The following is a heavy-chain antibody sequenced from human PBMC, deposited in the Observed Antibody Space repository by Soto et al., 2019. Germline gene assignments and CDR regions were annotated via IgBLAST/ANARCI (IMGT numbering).Heavy chain of an antibody. V-gene: IGHV3-30-3*01. CDR1: GFTFSSYA. J-gene: IGHJ4*02. D-gene: IGHD2-2*01. CDR2: ISYDGSNK. Sequence: QVQLVESGGGVVQPGRSLRLSCAASGFTFSSYAMHWVRQAPGKGLEWVAVISYDGSNKYYADSVKGRFTISRDNSKNTLYLQMNSLRAEDTAVYYCARDLILVVPAAMGLDYWGQGTLVTVSS. CDR3: ARDLILVVPAAMGLDY.